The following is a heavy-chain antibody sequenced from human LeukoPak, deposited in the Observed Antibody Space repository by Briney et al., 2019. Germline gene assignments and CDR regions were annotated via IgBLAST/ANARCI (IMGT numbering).Heavy chain of an antibody. Sequence: PGGSLRLSCAASGFTFSSYSMNWVRQAPGKGLEWVSSISSSSYIYYADSVKGRFTISRDNAKNSLYLQMNSLRAEDTAVYYCGRTGLPSDAFDIWGQGTMVTVSS. CDR2: ISSSSYI. J-gene: IGHJ3*02. V-gene: IGHV3-21*01. D-gene: IGHD1-14*01. CDR3: GRTGLPSDAFDI. CDR1: GFTFSSYS.